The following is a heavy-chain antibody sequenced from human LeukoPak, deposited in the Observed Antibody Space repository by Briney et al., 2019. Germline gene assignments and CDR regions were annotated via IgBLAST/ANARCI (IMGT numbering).Heavy chain of an antibody. J-gene: IGHJ4*02. V-gene: IGHV3-66*01. Sequence: GGSLRLSCAASGFTVSSNHMSWVRQAPGQGLEWVSVIYIGGTIYYADSVKGRFTISRDNSQNTVYLEMNSLRAEDTAVYYCARVWRGYYTFDYWGQGTLVTVSS. D-gene: IGHD3-3*01. CDR2: IYIGGTI. CDR1: GFTVSSNH. CDR3: ARVWRGYYTFDY.